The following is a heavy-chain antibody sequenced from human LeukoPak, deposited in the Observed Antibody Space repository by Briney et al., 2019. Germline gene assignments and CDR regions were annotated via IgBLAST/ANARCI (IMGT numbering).Heavy chain of an antibody. J-gene: IGHJ4*02. Sequence: SETLSLTCTVSGGSVTDYYWSWIRQSPGKGLEWIGYIYYTGTSYNPSLKSRVTISLDTSKNHFSLRLSSVTAADTAVYYCARDREVGATGYYFDYWGQGTLVTVSS. D-gene: IGHD1-26*01. CDR3: ARDREVGATGYYFDY. V-gene: IGHV4-59*02. CDR2: IYYTGT. CDR1: GGSVTDYY.